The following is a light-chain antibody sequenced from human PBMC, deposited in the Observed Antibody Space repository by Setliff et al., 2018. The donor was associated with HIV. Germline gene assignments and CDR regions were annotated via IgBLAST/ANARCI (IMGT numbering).Light chain of an antibody. CDR2: DVS. Sequence: LTQPASVSGSPGQSITISCTGTSSDIGAYNYVSWYQQHPGKAPKLMIYDVSSRPSGVSNRFSGSKSDNTASLTISGLQAEDEADYYCSSYTSSGTLVFGTGTKVTVL. CDR1: SSDIGAYNY. CDR3: SSYTSSGTLV. V-gene: IGLV2-14*01. J-gene: IGLJ1*01.